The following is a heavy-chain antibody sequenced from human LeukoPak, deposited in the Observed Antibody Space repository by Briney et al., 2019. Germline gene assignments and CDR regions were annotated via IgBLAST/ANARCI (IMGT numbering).Heavy chain of an antibody. J-gene: IGHJ4*02. CDR1: GGSISSYY. D-gene: IGHD3-3*01. V-gene: IGHV4-59*08. Sequence: SETLSLTCTVSGGSISSYYWSWIRQPPGKGLEWIGYIYYSGSTNYNPSLKSRVTISVDTSKNQFSLKLSSVTAADTAVYYCARGRITIFGVVQNLDYWGQGTLVTVSS. CDR2: IYYSGST. CDR3: ARGRITIFGVVQNLDY.